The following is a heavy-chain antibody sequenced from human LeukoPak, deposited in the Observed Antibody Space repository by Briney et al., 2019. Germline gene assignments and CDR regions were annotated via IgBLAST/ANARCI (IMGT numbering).Heavy chain of an antibody. CDR3: ARAPFNYGYKKVLNHYGVDV. CDR2: MCFSGRT. D-gene: IGHD5-24*01. J-gene: IGHJ6*02. CDR1: GDSISSGDYY. V-gene: IGHV4-31*03. Sequence: SETLSLTCSVSGDSISSGDYYWSWIRQLPGKGLEWIGYMCFSGRTDFNPSLESRVTISVDTSQNQFSLNLTSVTAADTAVYFCARAPFNYGYKKVLNHYGVDVWGQGTAVTVSS.